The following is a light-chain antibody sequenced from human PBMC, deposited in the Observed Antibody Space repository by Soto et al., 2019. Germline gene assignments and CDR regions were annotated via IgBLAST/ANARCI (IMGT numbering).Light chain of an antibody. V-gene: IGLV2-14*03. J-gene: IGLJ1*01. CDR3: TSYTSSITYV. CDR2: DVT. Sequence: QSALTQPASVSGSPGQSITISCTGTSSVVGGYNFVSWYQHHPGKAPKLIIYDVTNRPSGISNRFSGSKSGNTASLTISGLQAEDEADCYCTSYTSSITYVFGTGTKVTVL. CDR1: SSVVGGYNF.